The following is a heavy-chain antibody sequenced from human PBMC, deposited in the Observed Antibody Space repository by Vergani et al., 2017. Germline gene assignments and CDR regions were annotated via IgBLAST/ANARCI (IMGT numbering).Heavy chain of an antibody. V-gene: IGHV4-34*01. J-gene: IGHJ4*02. Sequence: QVQLQQWGAGLLKPSETLSLTCAVYGGSFSGYYWSWIRQPPGKGLEWIGEINHSGSTNYNPSLQSRVTISVDTSKNQCSLKLSSVTAADTAVYYCARGGSSIFGVVISNNRDYWGQGTLVTVSS. CDR1: GGSFSGYY. CDR2: INHSGST. CDR3: ARGGSSIFGVVISNNRDY. D-gene: IGHD3-3*01.